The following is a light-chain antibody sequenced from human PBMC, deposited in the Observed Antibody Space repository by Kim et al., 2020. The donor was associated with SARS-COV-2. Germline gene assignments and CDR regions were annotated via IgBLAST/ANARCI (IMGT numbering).Light chain of an antibody. CDR2: GAS. V-gene: IGKV1-17*01. Sequence: ASVGDRVTSTGRARQDIRNDLVWYQQNPGRAPKRLIYGASSLQSGVPLRFSGSGSGTEFTLTISSLQPEDFATYFCLQHNTYPITFGQGTRLEIK. CDR1: QDIRND. J-gene: IGKJ5*01. CDR3: LQHNTYPIT.